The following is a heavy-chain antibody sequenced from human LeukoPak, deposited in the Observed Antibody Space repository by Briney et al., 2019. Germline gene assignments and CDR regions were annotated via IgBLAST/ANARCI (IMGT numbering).Heavy chain of an antibody. Sequence: ASVKVSCKASGYTFTSYYMHWVRQAPGQGLEWMGIINPSGGSTSYVQKFQGRVTMTRDTSTSTVYMELSSLRSEDTAVYYCARAYCGGDCFWYYFDYWGQGTLVTVSS. J-gene: IGHJ4*02. CDR2: INPSGGST. CDR1: GYTFTSYY. V-gene: IGHV1-46*01. CDR3: ARAYCGGDCFWYYFDY. D-gene: IGHD2-21*02.